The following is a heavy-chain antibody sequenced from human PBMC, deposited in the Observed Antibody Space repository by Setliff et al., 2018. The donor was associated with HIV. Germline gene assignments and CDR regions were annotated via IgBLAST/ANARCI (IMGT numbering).Heavy chain of an antibody. Sequence: PSETLSLTCTVSGASISSYYWGWIRQPPGKGLEWIGSFYYSGNTYYNPSLKSRVTISVDTSKNQFSLRLNSVTAADTAVYYCARHLRWELPYYFDYWGQGTLVTVSS. CDR3: ARHLRWELPYYFDY. CDR1: GASISSYY. CDR2: FYYSGNT. D-gene: IGHD1-26*01. J-gene: IGHJ4*02. V-gene: IGHV4-39*01.